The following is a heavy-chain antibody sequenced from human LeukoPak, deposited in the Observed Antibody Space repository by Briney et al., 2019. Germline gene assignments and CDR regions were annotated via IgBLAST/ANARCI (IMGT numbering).Heavy chain of an antibody. J-gene: IGHJ4*02. Sequence: GGSLRLSCAASGFTFNTHWMNWVRQAPGTGLEWVANINQGGSKKYYVDSVKGRFTISRDNAKNSLYLQMNSLRAEDTAVYYCARDPDQIVGANFDYWGQGTLVTVSS. CDR2: INQGGSKK. CDR1: GFTFNTHW. CDR3: ARDPDQIVGANFDY. V-gene: IGHV3-7*01. D-gene: IGHD1-26*01.